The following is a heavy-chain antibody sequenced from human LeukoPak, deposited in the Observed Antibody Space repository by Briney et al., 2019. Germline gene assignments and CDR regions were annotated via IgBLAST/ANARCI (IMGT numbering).Heavy chain of an antibody. CDR2: ISGGGSTK. CDR3: AKNAAGIVLMIYAPLDS. CDR1: EITFSDNY. J-gene: IGHJ4*02. D-gene: IGHD2-8*01. V-gene: IGHV3-11*01. Sequence: GGSLRLSCAASEITFSDNYISWIRQAPGKGLEWISCISGGGSTKSYADSVKGRFTISRDNARKSLFLQMNSLRAEDTAVYYCAKNAAGIVLMIYAPLDSWGQGTLVTVSS.